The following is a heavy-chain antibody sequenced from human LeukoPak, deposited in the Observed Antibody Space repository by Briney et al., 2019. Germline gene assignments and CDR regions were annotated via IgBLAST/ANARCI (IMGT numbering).Heavy chain of an antibody. V-gene: IGHV3-48*04. CDR2: ISSSGSTK. D-gene: IGHD5-12*01. J-gene: IGHJ4*02. Sequence: PGGSLRLSCGASGITFSSYSMNWVRQAPGKGLEWVSYISSSGSTKYYADSVKGRFTISRDNAKNSLSLQMNSLRAEDTAVYYCARDPSGDYYFDYWGQGTLVTVSS. CDR3: ARDPSGDYYFDY. CDR1: GITFSSYS.